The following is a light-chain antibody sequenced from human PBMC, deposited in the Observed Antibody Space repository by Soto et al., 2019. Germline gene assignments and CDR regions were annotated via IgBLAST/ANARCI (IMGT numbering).Light chain of an antibody. J-gene: IGKJ2*01. Sequence: DIQMTQSPSSLSASVGDRVTITCQASQDISNYLNWYQQKPGKAPKLLIYDASNLETGVPSRFSGSGSGTDFAFTISSLQPEDIATYYCQQYDNLPPYTFGQGTKLELK. CDR2: DAS. CDR1: QDISNY. V-gene: IGKV1-33*01. CDR3: QQYDNLPPYT.